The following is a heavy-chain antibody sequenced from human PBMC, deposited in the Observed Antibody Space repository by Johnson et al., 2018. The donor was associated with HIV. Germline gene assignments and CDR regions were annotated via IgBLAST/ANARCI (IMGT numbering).Heavy chain of an antibody. J-gene: IGHJ3*02. D-gene: IGHD1-26*01. CDR2: ISYDGSNK. V-gene: IGHV3-30*04. CDR3: ARDPSPRVGATYAFYI. Sequence: QVQLVESGGGVVQPGRSLRLSCAASGFTFSSYAMHWVRQAPGKGLEWVAVISYDGSNKYYADSVKGRFTISRDNPTNTLHLQMNSLRPEDTAVYYCARDPSPRVGATYAFYIWGQGTMVTVSS. CDR1: GFTFSSYA.